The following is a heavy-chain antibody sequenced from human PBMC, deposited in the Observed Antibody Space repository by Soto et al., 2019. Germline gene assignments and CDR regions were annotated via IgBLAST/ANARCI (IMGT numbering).Heavy chain of an antibody. CDR1: GFTSSTYA. CDR3: AKSLTGDYRSSFDS. D-gene: IGHD4-17*01. CDR2: FSGSGAGS. Sequence: GGSLRLSCVASGFTSSTYALTWVRRAPGKGLEWVSGFSGSGAGSYYADSVKGRFTFSRDNSKNTLYLQMTGLRADDTAVYYCAKSLTGDYRSSFDSWGQGTLVTVSS. J-gene: IGHJ4*02. V-gene: IGHV3-23*01.